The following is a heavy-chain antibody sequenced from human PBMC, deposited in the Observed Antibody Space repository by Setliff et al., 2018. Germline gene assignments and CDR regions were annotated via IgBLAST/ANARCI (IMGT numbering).Heavy chain of an antibody. V-gene: IGHV1-24*01. CDR3: ATGTTDRGIVAYYYYYMDV. CDR2: FGPEDGET. D-gene: IGHD3-22*01. CDR1: GYTLTELS. J-gene: IGHJ6*03. Sequence: GASVKVSCKVSGYTLTELSMHWVRQAPGKGLEWMGGFGPEDGETIYAQKFQGRVTMTEDTSTDTAYMELSSLRSEDTAVYYCATGTTDRGIVAYYYYYMDVWGKGTTVTVSS.